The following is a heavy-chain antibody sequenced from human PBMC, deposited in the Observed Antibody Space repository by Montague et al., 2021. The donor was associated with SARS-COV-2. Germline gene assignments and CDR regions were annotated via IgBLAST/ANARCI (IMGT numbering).Heavy chain of an antibody. Sequence: SETLSLTCTVSGGSISSCYCCWIWLPQGKGLEWIWNIYYSGSTNSYYTLKRRVPITVDTSTTKFSLKLSSVTAADAAVYYCARRALGNCSSTSCESAFDIWGQGTMVTVSS. CDR3: ARRALGNCSSTSCESAFDI. V-gene: IGHV4-59*08. CDR2: IYYSGST. D-gene: IGHD2-2*01. J-gene: IGHJ3*02. CDR1: GGSISSCY.